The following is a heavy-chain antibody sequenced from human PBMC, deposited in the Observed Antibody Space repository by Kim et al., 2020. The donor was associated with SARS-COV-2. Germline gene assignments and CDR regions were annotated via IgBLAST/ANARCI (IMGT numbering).Heavy chain of an antibody. Sequence: GGSLRLSCSASGFPFVSYAMHWVRQAPGQALEWISFISYDGSQQHYAESVKGRFAISRHNSRSTLYLQMNRLKPEDTAVYFCARETEWHEYHFAHWGQG. CDR2: ISYDGSQQ. V-gene: IGHV3-30*03. J-gene: IGHJ4*02. D-gene: IGHD2-2*01. CDR1: GFPFVSYA. CDR3: ARETEWHEYHFAH.